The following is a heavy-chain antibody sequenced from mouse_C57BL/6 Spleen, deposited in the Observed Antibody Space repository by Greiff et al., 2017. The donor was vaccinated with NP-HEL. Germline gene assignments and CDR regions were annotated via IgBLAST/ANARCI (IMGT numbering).Heavy chain of an antibody. CDR3: ARWDCGSSYGFAY. CDR1: GYTFTSHW. D-gene: IGHD1-1*01. Sequence: QVQLQQPGAELVKPGASVKMSCKASGYTFTSHWITWVKQRPGQGLEWIGDIYPGSGSTNYNEQFTSKATLTVDTSSSTDYMQLSSLTSEDSAVYYCARWDCGSSYGFAYWGQGTLVTVSA. CDR2: IYPGSGST. V-gene: IGHV1-55*01. J-gene: IGHJ3*01.